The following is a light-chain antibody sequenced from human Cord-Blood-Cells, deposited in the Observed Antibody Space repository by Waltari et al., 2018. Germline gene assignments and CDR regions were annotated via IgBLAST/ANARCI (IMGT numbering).Light chain of an antibody. CDR2: GAS. J-gene: IGKJ2*01. CDR1: QSVSSSY. V-gene: IGKV3-20*01. CDR3: QQYGSPYT. Sequence: DIVLTHSPVTLSLSPGETAPLSCRASQSVSSSYLAWYQQKPGQAPRLLIYGASSRATGIPDRFSGSGSGTDFTLTISRLEPEDFAVYYCQQYGSPYTFGQGTKLEIK.